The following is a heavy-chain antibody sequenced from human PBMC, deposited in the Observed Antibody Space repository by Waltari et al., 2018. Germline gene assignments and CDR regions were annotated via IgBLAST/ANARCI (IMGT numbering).Heavy chain of an antibody. CDR2: IIPIFGTA. CDR1: GGTFSSYA. Sequence: QVQLVQSGAEVKKPGSSVKVSCKASGGTFSSYAISWVRQAPGQGLEWMGRIIPIFGTANYAQKFQGRVTSTADKYTSTAYMEVMSVRSGDTAVYYCATDGKPITIFGVVYNWFDPWGQGTLVTVSS. CDR3: ATDGKPITIFGVVYNWFDP. J-gene: IGHJ5*02. D-gene: IGHD3-3*01. V-gene: IGHV1-69*08.